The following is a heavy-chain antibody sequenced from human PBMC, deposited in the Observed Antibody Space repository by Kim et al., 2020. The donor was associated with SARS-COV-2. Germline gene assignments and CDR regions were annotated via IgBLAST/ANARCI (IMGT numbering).Heavy chain of an antibody. CDR2: ISSSSTYI. J-gene: IGHJ4*02. CDR1: GFTFSSYS. CDR3: ARGPRGGENLPD. Sequence: GGSLRLSCAASGFTFSSYSMNWVRQAPGKGLEWVSSISSSSTYIYYADSVKGRFTISRDNAKNSLFLQMNSLRAEDTAVFYCARGPRGGENLPDWGQGTLVTVPS. V-gene: IGHV3-21*01. D-gene: IGHD3-16*01.